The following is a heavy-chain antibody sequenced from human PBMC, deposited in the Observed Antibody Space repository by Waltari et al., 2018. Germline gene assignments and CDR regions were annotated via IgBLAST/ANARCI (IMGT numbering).Heavy chain of an antibody. Sequence: VQLVESGGGGVQPGRSLIRLCSASGFTFSRYSLGWVRQAPGKGLEWVSAISGSGGSTYYADSVKGRFTISRDNSKNTLYLQMNSLRAEDTAVYYCAKIAAARNDAFDIWGQGTMVTVSS. CDR2: ISGSGGST. D-gene: IGHD6-13*01. J-gene: IGHJ3*02. V-gene: IGHV3-23*04. CDR1: GFTFSRYS. CDR3: AKIAAARNDAFDI.